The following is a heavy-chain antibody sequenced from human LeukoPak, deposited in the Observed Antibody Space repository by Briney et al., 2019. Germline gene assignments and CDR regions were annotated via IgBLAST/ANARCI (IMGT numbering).Heavy chain of an antibody. Sequence: TGGSLRLSCAASGFTFTTHTMHWVRQAPGKGLEWVATISHDGRNGYYPGSAKGRFTISRDNAKNTLYLQMNSLRAEDTAVYYCARKGNAFDIWGQGTMVTVSS. CDR3: ARKGNAFDI. CDR2: ISHDGRNG. V-gene: IGHV3-30*04. J-gene: IGHJ3*02. CDR1: GFTFTTHT. D-gene: IGHD3-10*01.